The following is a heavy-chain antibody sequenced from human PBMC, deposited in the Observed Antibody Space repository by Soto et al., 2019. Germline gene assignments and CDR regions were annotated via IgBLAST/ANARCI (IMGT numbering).Heavy chain of an antibody. J-gene: IGHJ4*02. V-gene: IGHV3-7*01. CDR3: ARGGRSDY. CDR2: IRPDGTEK. Sequence: QVVESGGGLVQPGGSLRLTCAASGFSLSHYWMSWVRQAPGKGLEWVANIRPDGTEKNYVDSVKGRFTISRDNAKNSLYLQMNSMRVDDTSVYYCARGGRSDYWGQVTLVTFSS. CDR1: GFSLSHYW. D-gene: IGHD3-16*01.